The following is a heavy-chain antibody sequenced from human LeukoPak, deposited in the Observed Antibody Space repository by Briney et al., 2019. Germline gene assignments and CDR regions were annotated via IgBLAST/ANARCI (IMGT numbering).Heavy chain of an antibody. CDR1: GFTFSSFA. Sequence: SGGSLRLSCAAPGFTFSSFAMIWVRQAPGKGLQWVSVIGHDGAVIQYADSVKGRFTISRDNSKKMLYLQMNSLTYDDTAIYYCAKYRTTSVPPRNFDYWGQGTLVTVSS. CDR2: IGHDGAVI. J-gene: IGHJ4*02. V-gene: IGHV3-23*01. CDR3: AKYRTTSVPPRNFDY. D-gene: IGHD1-14*01.